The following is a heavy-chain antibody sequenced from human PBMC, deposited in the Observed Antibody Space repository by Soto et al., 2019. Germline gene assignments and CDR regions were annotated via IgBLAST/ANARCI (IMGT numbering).Heavy chain of an antibody. CDR2: IYYGGTT. Sequence: GGSLRLSCAASGLTVSDDHMSWVRQAPGKGPEWVSVIYYGGTTYYADSVQGRFTISRDKSKNTLYLQMNDLRADDTAVYYCAREAAGFDIWGQGTMVAVSS. CDR3: AREAAGFDI. CDR1: GLTVSDDH. J-gene: IGHJ3*02. V-gene: IGHV3-53*01.